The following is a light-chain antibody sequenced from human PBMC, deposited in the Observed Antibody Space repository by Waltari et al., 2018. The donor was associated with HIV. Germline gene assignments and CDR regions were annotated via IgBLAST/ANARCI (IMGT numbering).Light chain of an antibody. CDR3: QQSHRTPLT. CDR1: QDIKKN. CDR2: SAS. V-gene: IGKV1-39*01. J-gene: IGKJ5*01. Sequence: DIQMTASPSSVSEDVGDRVIITCRASQDIKKNVNWYQQKPGRSPRLLIYSASGLQSGVPSTSSGSGSGREFNPTIAALEAEDSALFYCQQSHRTPLTFGGGTRLEIK.